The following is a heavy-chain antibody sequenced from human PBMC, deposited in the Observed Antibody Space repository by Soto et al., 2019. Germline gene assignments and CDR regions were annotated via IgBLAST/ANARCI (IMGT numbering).Heavy chain of an antibody. V-gene: IGHV3-15*01. J-gene: IGHJ4*02. CDR2: IRSNADGGTT. CDR1: GFPFIDAW. CDR3: STALRRDSALGAY. D-gene: IGHD3-16*01. Sequence: GGSLRLSCAASGFPFIDAWMSWVRQAPGKGLQWIGRIRSNADGGTTDLTAPVRDRFSISRDDSKNTLYLQMNSLKIDDTAVYFCSTALRRDSALGAYWGLGTLVTVSS.